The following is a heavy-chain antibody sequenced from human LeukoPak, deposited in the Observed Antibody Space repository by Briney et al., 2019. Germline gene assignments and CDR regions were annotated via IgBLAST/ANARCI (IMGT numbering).Heavy chain of an antibody. CDR2: ISSSSSYI. D-gene: IGHD6-19*01. Sequence: GSLRLSCAASGFTFSSYSMNWVRQAPGKGLEWVSSISSSSSYIYYADSVKGRFTISRDNAKNSLYLQMNSLRAEDTAVYYCARAEQWLDTTTWGQGTLVTVSS. J-gene: IGHJ4*02. CDR3: ARAEQWLDTTT. V-gene: IGHV3-21*01. CDR1: GFTFSSYS.